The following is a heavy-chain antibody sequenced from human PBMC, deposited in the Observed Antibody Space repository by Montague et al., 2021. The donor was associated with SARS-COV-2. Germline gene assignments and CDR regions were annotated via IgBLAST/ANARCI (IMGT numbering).Heavy chain of an antibody. J-gene: IGHJ4*02. D-gene: IGHD3-16*02. CDR2: ISSSSSYI. Sequence: SLRLSCPASGFTFSSYSMNWVRQAPGKGLKWVSSISSSSSYIYYADSVKGRFTISRDNAKNLLYLQMNSLRAEDTAVYYCARDLNDYVWGSYRYFDYWGQGTLVTVSS. CDR1: GFTFSSYS. V-gene: IGHV3-21*01. CDR3: ARDLNDYVWGSYRYFDY.